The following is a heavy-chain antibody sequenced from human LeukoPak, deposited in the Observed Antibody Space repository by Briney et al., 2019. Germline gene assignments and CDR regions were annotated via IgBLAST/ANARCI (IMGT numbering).Heavy chain of an antibody. CDR1: GYSFTSYW. D-gene: IGHD3-16*01. CDR2: IYPGDSDT. CDR3: TRRYLPFAGVPRFDY. Sequence: GESLKISCKGSGYSFTSYWIGRVRQMPGKGLEWMGNIYPGDSDTRYSASFQGQVTISADKSLSTAYLQRSSLKASDTAMYYCTRRYLPFAGVPRFDYWGQGTLVTVSS. J-gene: IGHJ4*02. V-gene: IGHV5-51*01.